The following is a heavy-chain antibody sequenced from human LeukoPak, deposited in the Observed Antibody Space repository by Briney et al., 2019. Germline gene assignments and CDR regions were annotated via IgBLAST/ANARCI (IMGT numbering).Heavy chain of an antibody. CDR1: GGSISTYY. D-gene: IGHD3-9*01. J-gene: IGHJ4*02. V-gene: IGHV4-59*08. CDR3: ARHVWLQPFDY. Sequence: PSETLSLTCTISGGSISTYYWNWIRQPPGKGLEWIGYVYYSGSTNYNPSLKSRVTISVDTSKNQFSLKVSSVTAADTAVYYCARHVWLQPFDYWGQGTLVTVSS. CDR2: VYYSGST.